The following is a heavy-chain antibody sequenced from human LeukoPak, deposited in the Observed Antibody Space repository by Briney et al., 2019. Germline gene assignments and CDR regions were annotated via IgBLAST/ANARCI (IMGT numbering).Heavy chain of an antibody. CDR1: GFTFSSYG. CDR3: ARDDYNSGSYRYYYYGMDV. V-gene: IGHV3-33*01. D-gene: IGHD3-10*01. J-gene: IGHJ6*02. CDR2: IWYDGTKK. Sequence: PGGSRRLSCVASGFTFSSYGMHWVRQAPGKGLEWVAVIWYDGTKKNYADSVKGRFTVSRDNSKNTMLLQMNSLRAEDTAVYYCARDDYNSGSYRYYYYGMDVWGQGTTVTVSS.